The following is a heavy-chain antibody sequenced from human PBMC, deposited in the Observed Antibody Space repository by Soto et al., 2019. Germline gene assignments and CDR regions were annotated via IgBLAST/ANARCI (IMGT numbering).Heavy chain of an antibody. CDR3: ASRRDRKKGPYYYYGMDV. CDR2: IIPIFGTA. CDR1: GGTFSSYA. J-gene: IGHJ6*02. Sequence: QVQLVQSGAEVKKPGSSVKVSCKASGGTFSSYAISWVRQAPGQGLEWMGGIIPIFGTANYAQKFQGRVTITADESTSTAYMELSSLRSEDTAVYYCASRRDRKKGPYYYYGMDVWGQGTTVTVSS. V-gene: IGHV1-69*01.